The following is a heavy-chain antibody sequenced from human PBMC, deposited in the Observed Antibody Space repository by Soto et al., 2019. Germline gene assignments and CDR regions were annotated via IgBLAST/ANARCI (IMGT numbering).Heavy chain of an antibody. CDR3: ARVVAYCTNGVCYTAWFEP. J-gene: IGHJ5*02. Sequence: LSETLSLTCTVSGGSISSGGYYWSWIRQHPGKGLEWIGYIYYSGSTYYNPSLKSRVTISVDTSKNQFSLKLSSVTAADTAVYYCARVVAYCTNGVCYTAWFEPWGQGTPVTVSS. V-gene: IGHV4-31*03. D-gene: IGHD2-8*01. CDR1: GGSISSGGYY. CDR2: IYYSGST.